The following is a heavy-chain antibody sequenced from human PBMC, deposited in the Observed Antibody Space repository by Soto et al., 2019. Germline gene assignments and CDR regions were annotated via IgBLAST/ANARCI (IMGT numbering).Heavy chain of an antibody. CDR1: GFTFSSYA. CDR2: ISGSGGST. Sequence: GGSLRLSCAASGFTFSSYAMSWVRQAPGKGLEWVSAISGSGGSTYYADSVKGRFTISRDNSKNTLYLQMNSLRAEDTAVYYCAKVHREAVYYYYYYMDVWGKGTTVTSP. J-gene: IGHJ6*03. V-gene: IGHV3-23*01. D-gene: IGHD6-25*01. CDR3: AKVHREAVYYYYYYMDV.